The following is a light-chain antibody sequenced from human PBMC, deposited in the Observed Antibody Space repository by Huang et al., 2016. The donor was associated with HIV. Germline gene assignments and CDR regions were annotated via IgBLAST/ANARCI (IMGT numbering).Light chain of an antibody. Sequence: AIRITQSPSSLSASTGDQVSITCRASQDINTYLAWYQQKPGKPPSLLIYATSTLQSGVPSRVSGSGSGTDFTLTITHLQSEDFATYYCQQYYSFPLTFGQGSQVEV. CDR2: ATS. J-gene: IGKJ1*01. V-gene: IGKV1-8*01. CDR1: QDINTY. CDR3: QQYYSFPLT.